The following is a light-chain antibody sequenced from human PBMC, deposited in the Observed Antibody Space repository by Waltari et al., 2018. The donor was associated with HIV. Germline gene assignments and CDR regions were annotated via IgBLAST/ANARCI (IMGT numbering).Light chain of an antibody. CDR2: DNN. J-gene: IGLJ3*02. Sequence: QSVLTQPPSVSAAPGQKVTISCSETSSKIGNLYVSWYQQLPGTATKLRIYDNNKRPSWIPDRFSGSNSGTTATMGSTGLQTGDEADYYCGRWDSSLSGHWVFGGGTKLTVL. CDR1: SSKIGNLY. CDR3: GRWDSSLSGHWV. V-gene: IGLV1-51*01.